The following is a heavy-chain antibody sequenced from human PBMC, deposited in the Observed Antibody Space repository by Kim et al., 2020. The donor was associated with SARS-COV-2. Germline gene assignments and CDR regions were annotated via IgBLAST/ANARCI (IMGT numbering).Heavy chain of an antibody. CDR3: ARDFRAAAGTPSGYYYGMDV. D-gene: IGHD6-13*01. CDR2: ISSSSSYI. CDR1: GFTFSSYS. J-gene: IGHJ6*04. V-gene: IGHV3-21*01. Sequence: GGSLRLSCAASGFTFSSYSMNWVRQAPGKGLEWVSSISSSSSYIYYADSVKGRFTIPRDNAKNSLYLQMNSLRAEDTAVYYCARDFRAAAGTPSGYYYGMDVSGEGTMVTVSS.